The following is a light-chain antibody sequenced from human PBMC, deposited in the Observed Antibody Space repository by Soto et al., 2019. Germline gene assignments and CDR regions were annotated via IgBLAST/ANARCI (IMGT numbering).Light chain of an antibody. V-gene: IGKV3-15*01. CDR1: QSVSSN. CDR2: GAS. CDR3: QQYNNWRT. J-gene: IGKJ1*01. Sequence: EIVMTRSPYTLTVSQGERATLSCRASQSVSSNLAWYQQKPGQAPRLLIYGASTRATGIPARFSGSGSGTEFTLTISSLQSEDFAVYYCQQYNNWRTFGQGTKVDIK.